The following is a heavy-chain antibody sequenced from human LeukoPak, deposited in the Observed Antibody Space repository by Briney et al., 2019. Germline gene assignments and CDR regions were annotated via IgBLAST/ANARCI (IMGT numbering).Heavy chain of an antibody. V-gene: IGHV4-34*01. Sequence: SETLSLTCAVYGGSFSGYYWSWIRQPPGKGLEWIGEINHSGSTNYNPFLKSRVTISVDTSKNQFSLKLSSVTAADTAVYYCARHPPTGTTVWGQGTLVTVSS. CDR2: INHSGST. D-gene: IGHD1-7*01. J-gene: IGHJ4*02. CDR1: GGSFSGYY. CDR3: ARHPPTGTTV.